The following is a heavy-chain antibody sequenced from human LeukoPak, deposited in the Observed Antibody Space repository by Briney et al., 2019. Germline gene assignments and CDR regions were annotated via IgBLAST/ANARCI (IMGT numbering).Heavy chain of an antibody. CDR1: RFTFSSYW. D-gene: IGHD3-9*01. J-gene: IGHJ4*02. CDR3: ARRIGDILTGYWFDY. CDR2: INQDGSEK. V-gene: IGHV3-7*05. Sequence: TGGSLRLSCAASRFTFSSYWMTWVRQAPGTGLEWVANINQDGSEKYYVDSVKGRFTISRDHAKNSLYLQMNSLRAEDTAVYYCARRIGDILTGYWFDYWGQGTLVIVSS.